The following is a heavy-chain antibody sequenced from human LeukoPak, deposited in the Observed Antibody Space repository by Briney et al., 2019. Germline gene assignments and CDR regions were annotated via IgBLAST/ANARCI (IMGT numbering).Heavy chain of an antibody. J-gene: IGHJ4*02. D-gene: IGHD5-12*01. V-gene: IGHV3-53*04. CDR1: GVTFSSNY. CDR3: ARAGGYSGYDKYYFDY. CDR2: IYSGGST. Sequence: GGSLRLSCAASGVTFSSNYMSWVRQAPGKGLEWVSVIYSGGSTYYSDSVKGRFTISRHNSKNTLYLQMNSLRAEDTAVYYCARAGGYSGYDKYYFDYWGQGTLVTVSS.